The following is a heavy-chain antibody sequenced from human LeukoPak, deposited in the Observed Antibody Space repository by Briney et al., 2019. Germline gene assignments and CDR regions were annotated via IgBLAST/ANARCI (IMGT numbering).Heavy chain of an antibody. J-gene: IGHJ5*02. Sequence: GGSLRLSCTASGFTLSTYAMNWVRQAPGKGLEWVSSISHSGDTSDYADSVKGRFTISRDNSKNTLYLQMNSLSAEDTAMYYCRRQFLVGVSWGPGTLVTVSS. CDR3: RRQFLVGVS. D-gene: IGHD5/OR15-5a*01. V-gene: IGHV3-23*01. CDR1: GFTLSTYA. CDR2: ISHSGDTS.